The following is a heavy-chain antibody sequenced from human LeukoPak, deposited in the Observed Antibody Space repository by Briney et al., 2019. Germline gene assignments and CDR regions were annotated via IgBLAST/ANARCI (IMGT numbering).Heavy chain of an antibody. D-gene: IGHD2-2*01. V-gene: IGHV1-2*02. CDR2: INPNSGGT. Sequence: ASVKVSCKASGYTFTGDYMNWVRQAPGQGLEWMGWINPNSGGTNYAQKFQGRVTMTRDTSISTAYMELSRLRSDDTAVYYCARVYCSSTSCIPTTDYWGQGTLVTVSS. CDR1: GYTFTGDY. J-gene: IGHJ4*02. CDR3: ARVYCSSTSCIPTTDY.